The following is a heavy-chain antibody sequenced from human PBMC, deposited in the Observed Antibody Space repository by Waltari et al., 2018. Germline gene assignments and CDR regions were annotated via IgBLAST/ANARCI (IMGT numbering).Heavy chain of an antibody. V-gene: IGHV1-69-2*01. CDR1: GYRFTDYY. CDR3: VTALGDRSSASRPFDV. Sequence: EVQLLQSGTELKTPGSTVKISCQVSGYRFTDYYIHWVQQAPGKGPQWMGLGDPEDGETIYAERFQGRVTITADTSTETAFMELSSLTSDDTAVYYCVTALGDRSSASRPFDVWGLGTLITVSS. CDR2: GDPEDGET. D-gene: IGHD3-10*01. J-gene: IGHJ3*01.